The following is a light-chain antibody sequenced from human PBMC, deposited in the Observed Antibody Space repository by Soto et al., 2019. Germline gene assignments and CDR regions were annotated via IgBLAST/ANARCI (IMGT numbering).Light chain of an antibody. CDR2: GAS. CDR1: QSFSTSQ. Sequence: EIVLTQSPGTLSLSPGERATLFCRASQSFSTSQLAWYQQRPGQAPRVLIFGASRRATGIPDRFRGSGSGTDFTLTISRLEPEESAVYCCQQYASSPRTCGQGTAVEIK. V-gene: IGKV3-20*01. J-gene: IGKJ1*01. CDR3: QQYASSPRT.